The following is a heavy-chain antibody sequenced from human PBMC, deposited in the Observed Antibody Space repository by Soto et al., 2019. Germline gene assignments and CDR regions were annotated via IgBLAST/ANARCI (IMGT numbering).Heavy chain of an antibody. J-gene: IGHJ6*02. CDR2: ISTYNGDT. V-gene: IGHV1-18*01. CDR1: GYTFTRSG. Sequence: AAVKVSCKASGYTFTRSGISWVRQAPGQGLERMGWISTYNGDTNYAQTFQGRVTMTTDTSTSTVHMEVRSLRSDDTAVYYCAREGVAPYYYYGMDVWGQGPQVTVAS. CDR3: AREGVAPYYYYGMDV. D-gene: IGHD5-12*01.